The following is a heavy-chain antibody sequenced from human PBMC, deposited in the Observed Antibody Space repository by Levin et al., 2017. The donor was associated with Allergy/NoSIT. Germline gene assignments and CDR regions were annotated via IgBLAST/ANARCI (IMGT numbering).Heavy chain of an antibody. Sequence: SETLSLTCTVSGGSISSSSYYWGWIRQPPGKGLEWIGTIYYSGSTYYNPSLKSRVTISVDTSKNQFSLKLSSVTAADTAVYYCARRRIQLWARPSYFDYWGQGTLVTVSS. CDR2: IYYSGST. V-gene: IGHV4-39*01. CDR1: GGSISSSSYY. D-gene: IGHD5-18*01. CDR3: ARRRIQLWARPSYFDY. J-gene: IGHJ4*02.